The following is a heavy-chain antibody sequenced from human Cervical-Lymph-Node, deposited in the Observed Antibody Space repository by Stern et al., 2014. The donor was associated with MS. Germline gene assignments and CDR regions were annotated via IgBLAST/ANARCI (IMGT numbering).Heavy chain of an antibody. V-gene: IGHV1-24*01. D-gene: IGHD2-15*01. CDR2: FDPADGET. CDR3: ATAPKYCSGGSCYFRAFDI. CDR1: GYTLTELS. Sequence: QVQLVQSGAEVKKPGASVKVSCKVSGYTLTELSMHWVRQAPGKGLEWMGGFDPADGETIYAQKFQGRVTMTEDTSTDTAYMELSSLRSEDTAVYYCATAPKYCSGGSCYFRAFDIWGQGTMVTVSS. J-gene: IGHJ3*02.